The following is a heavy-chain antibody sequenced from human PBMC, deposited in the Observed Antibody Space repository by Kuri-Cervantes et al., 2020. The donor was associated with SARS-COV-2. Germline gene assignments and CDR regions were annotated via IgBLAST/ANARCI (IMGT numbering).Heavy chain of an antibody. D-gene: IGHD6-6*01. Sequence: GSLRLSCTVSGGSISSYYWSWIRQPPGKGLEWIGEIYHSGSTNYNPSLKSRVTISVDKSKNQFSLKLSSVTAADTAVYYCAKVLAAYWLAGYFDYWGQGTLVTVSS. CDR3: AKVLAAYWLAGYFDY. V-gene: IGHV4-59*12. CDR1: GGSISSYY. J-gene: IGHJ4*02. CDR2: IYHSGST.